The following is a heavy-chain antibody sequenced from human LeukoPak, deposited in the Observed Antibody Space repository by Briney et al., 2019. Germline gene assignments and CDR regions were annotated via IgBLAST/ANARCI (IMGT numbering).Heavy chain of an antibody. V-gene: IGHV3-30*18. Sequence: GGSLRLSCAASGFTFSSYGMHWVRQAPGKGLEWVAVISYDGSNKYCADSVKGRFTISRDNSKNTLYLQMNSLRAEDTAVYYCAKDQILTGYYVNWFDPWGQGTLVTVSS. D-gene: IGHD3-9*01. CDR2: ISYDGSNK. CDR3: AKDQILTGYYVNWFDP. CDR1: GFTFSSYG. J-gene: IGHJ5*02.